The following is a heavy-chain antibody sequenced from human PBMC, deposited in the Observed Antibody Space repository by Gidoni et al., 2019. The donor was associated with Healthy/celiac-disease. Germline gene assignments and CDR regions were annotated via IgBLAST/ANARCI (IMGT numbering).Heavy chain of an antibody. V-gene: IGHV1-46*03. Sequence: QVQLVQSGAEVKKPGASVKVSCKASGYTFTSYYMHWVRQAPGQGLEWMGIINPSGGSTSYAQKFQGRVTMTRDTSTSTVYMELSSLRSEDTAVYYCARDSTPEHYSGSYYDYGSPPPYYYYAMDVWGQGTTVTVSS. D-gene: IGHD1-26*01. J-gene: IGHJ6*02. CDR2: INPSGGST. CDR3: ARDSTPEHYSGSYYDYGSPPPYYYYAMDV. CDR1: GYTFTSYY.